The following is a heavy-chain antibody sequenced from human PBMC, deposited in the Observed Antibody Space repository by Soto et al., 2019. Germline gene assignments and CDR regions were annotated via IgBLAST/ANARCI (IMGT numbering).Heavy chain of an antibody. Sequence: SETLCLTCTVSGGSICSYYWSWIRQPPGKGLEWIGYIFYSGSTNYNPSFQRRLTISVDTSKNQFSLKLSSVTAADTAVYYCARVVDYDSLTGYYRGAGWFDPWGQGTLVTVSS. CDR2: IFYSGST. CDR1: GGSICSYY. D-gene: IGHD3-9*01. J-gene: IGHJ5*01. V-gene: IGHV4-59*01. CDR3: ARVVDYDSLTGYYRGAGWFDP.